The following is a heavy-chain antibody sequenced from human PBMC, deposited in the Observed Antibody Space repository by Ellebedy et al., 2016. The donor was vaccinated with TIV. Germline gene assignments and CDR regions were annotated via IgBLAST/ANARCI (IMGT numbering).Heavy chain of an antibody. D-gene: IGHD3-9*01. CDR1: GYIFTTYW. CDR3: AGGDDILTGYAPVDY. V-gene: IGHV5-10-1*01. Sequence: PGGSLRLSCKGSGYIFTTYWITRVRQMPGKGLEWMGRIDPRDSYSSYSPSFQGHVTIPVDKSITTAYLQWSSLKASDTAMYYCAGGDDILTGYAPVDYWGQGTPVTVSS. J-gene: IGHJ4*02. CDR2: IDPRDSYS.